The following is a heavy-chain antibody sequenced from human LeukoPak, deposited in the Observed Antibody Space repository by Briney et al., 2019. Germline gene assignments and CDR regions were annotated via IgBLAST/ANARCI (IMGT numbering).Heavy chain of an antibody. CDR3: ARGYGSESAWFDP. D-gene: IGHD3-10*01. CDR1: GFTFSSYG. V-gene: IGHV3-30*03. J-gene: IGHJ5*02. CDR2: ISYDGSNK. Sequence: PGGSLRLSCAASGFTFSSYGMHWVRQAPGKGLEWVAVISYDGSNKYYADSVKGRFTISRDNSKNTLYLQMNSLRAEDTAVYYCARGYGSESAWFDPWGQGTLVTVSS.